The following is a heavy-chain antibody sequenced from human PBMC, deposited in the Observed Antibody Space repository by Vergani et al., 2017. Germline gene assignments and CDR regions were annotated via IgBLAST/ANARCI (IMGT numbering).Heavy chain of an antibody. CDR3: ARXPPNDYGDYGVFGAFDI. CDR1: GGTFSSYA. CDR2: IIPIFGTA. V-gene: IGHV1-69*01. D-gene: IGHD4-17*01. Sequence: QVQLVQSGAEVKKPGSSVKVSCKASGGTFSSYAISWVRQAPGQGLEWMGGIIPIFGTANYAQKFQGRVTITADESTSTAYMELSSLRSEDTAVYYCARXPPNDYGDYGVFGAFDIWGQGTMVTVSS. J-gene: IGHJ3*02.